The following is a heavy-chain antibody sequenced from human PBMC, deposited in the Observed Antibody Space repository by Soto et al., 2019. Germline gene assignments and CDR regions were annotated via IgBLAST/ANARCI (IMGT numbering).Heavy chain of an antibody. CDR3: VRGTSSWDGIDY. CDR1: GFTFSSYW. Sequence: EVQLVESGGALVQPGGSLRLSCAASGFTFSSYWMHWVRQAPGKGLLWVSRINPDGTSTNYADSVKGRFTISRDNAKNTLYLHMSSLGGEDTAKYYCVRGTSSWDGIDYWGLGTLVTVSS. CDR2: INPDGTST. J-gene: IGHJ4*02. D-gene: IGHD6-13*01. V-gene: IGHV3-74*01.